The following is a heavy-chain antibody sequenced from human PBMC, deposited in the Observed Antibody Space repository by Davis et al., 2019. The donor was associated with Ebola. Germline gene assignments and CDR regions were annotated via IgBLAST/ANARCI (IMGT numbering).Heavy chain of an antibody. Sequence: SETLSLTCAVYGGSFSGYYWSWIRQPPGKGLEWIGSIYYSGSTYYDPSLKSRVTISVDTSKNQFSLKLSSVTAADTAVYYCAREEGLWFGESYYYYYGMDVWGQGTTVTVSS. J-gene: IGHJ6*02. CDR2: IYYSGST. CDR1: GGSFSGYY. V-gene: IGHV4-34*01. CDR3: AREEGLWFGESYYYYYGMDV. D-gene: IGHD3-10*01.